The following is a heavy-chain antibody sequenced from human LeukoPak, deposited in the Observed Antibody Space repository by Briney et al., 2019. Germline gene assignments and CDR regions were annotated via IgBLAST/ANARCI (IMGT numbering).Heavy chain of an antibody. CDR2: ISYSGTT. D-gene: IGHD3-10*01. J-gene: IGHJ4*02. Sequence: SETLSLTCTVSGDSMTNYHWTWIRQPPGKELEWIGSISYSGTTNYNPSLKSRVTMSVDTSKGQFSLKLNSVTAADAAFYYCARSGLVRGVSTWGQGTLVTVSS. CDR3: ARSGLVRGVST. CDR1: GDSMTNYH. V-gene: IGHV4-59*01.